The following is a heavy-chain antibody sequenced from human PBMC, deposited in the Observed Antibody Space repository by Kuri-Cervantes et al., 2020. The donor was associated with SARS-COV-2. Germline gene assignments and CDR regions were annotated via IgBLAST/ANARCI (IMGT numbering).Heavy chain of an antibody. CDR1: GGSISSYY. V-gene: IGHV4-59*01. D-gene: IGHD3-3*01. Sequence: ESLRLSCTVSGGSISSYYWSWIRQPPGKGLEWIGYIYYSGSTNYNPSLKSRVTISVDTSKNQFSLKLSSVTAADTAVYYCARVRIFGVPGFAFDIWGQGTMVTVSS. CDR2: IYYSGST. J-gene: IGHJ3*02. CDR3: ARVRIFGVPGFAFDI.